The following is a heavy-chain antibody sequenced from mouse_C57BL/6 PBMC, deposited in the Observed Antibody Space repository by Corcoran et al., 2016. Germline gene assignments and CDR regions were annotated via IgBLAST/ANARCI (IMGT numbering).Heavy chain of an antibody. CDR2: INTYSGVP. CDR1: GYTFTTYG. J-gene: IGHJ4*01. D-gene: IGHD2-4*01. V-gene: IGHV9-3*01. Sequence: QIQLVQSGPELKKPGETVEISCKASGYTFTTYGMSWVKQTPGKGLKWMGWINTYSGVPTYADDFKGRFAFSLETSASTAYLQINNLKNEDTATYFCARDYYDYEEAMDYWGQGTSVTVSS. CDR3: ARDYYDYEEAMDY.